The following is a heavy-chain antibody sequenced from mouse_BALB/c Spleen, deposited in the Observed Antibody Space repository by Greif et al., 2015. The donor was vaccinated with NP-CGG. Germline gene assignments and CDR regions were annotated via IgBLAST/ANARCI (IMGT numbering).Heavy chain of an antibody. CDR3: ARSTTVHYYAMDY. CDR2: IYPGNGDT. V-gene: IGHV1-12*01. Sequence: QVQLQQSGAELVKPGASVKMSCKASGYTFTSYNMHWVKQTPGQGLEWIGAIYPGNGDTSYNQKFKGKATLTADKSSSTAYMHLCSLPSEVSAVYYCARSTTVHYYAMDYWGQGTSVPVSS. J-gene: IGHJ4*01. CDR1: GYTFTSYN. D-gene: IGHD1-1*01.